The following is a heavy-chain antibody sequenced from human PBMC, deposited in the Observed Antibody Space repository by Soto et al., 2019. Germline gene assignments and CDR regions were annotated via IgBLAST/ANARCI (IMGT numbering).Heavy chain of an antibody. V-gene: IGHV4-38-2*01. Sequence: SETLSLTCAVSGYSISSGYYWGWIRQTPGKGLEWVASIYHSGSTYYNPSLKSRVTISVDTSKNQFSLKLTSVTAADTAVYYCARGAATVTPGWFDPWGQGIMVTVSS. J-gene: IGHJ5*02. CDR2: IYHSGST. CDR3: ARGAATVTPGWFDP. D-gene: IGHD4-17*01. CDR1: GYSISSGYY.